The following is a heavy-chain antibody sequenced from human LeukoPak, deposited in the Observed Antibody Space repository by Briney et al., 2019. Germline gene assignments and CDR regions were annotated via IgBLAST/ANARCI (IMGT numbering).Heavy chain of an antibody. V-gene: IGHV1-8*01. CDR1: GYTFTSYD. CDR2: MNPNSGNT. CDR3: ARVSGKQDKVLSDY. J-gene: IGHJ4*02. D-gene: IGHD3-16*01. Sequence: ASVKVSCKASGYTFTSYDINWVRQATGQGLEWMGWMNPNSGNTGYAQKFQGRVTMTRNTSISTAYMEPSSLRSEDTAVYYCARVSGKQDKVLSDYWGQGALVTVSS.